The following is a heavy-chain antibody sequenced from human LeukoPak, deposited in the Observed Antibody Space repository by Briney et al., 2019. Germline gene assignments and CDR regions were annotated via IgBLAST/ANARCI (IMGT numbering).Heavy chain of an antibody. CDR2: ISYDGSNK. V-gene: IGHV3-30*01. D-gene: IGHD1-14*01. Sequence: GRSLRLSCAASEFTFSSYAIHWVRQAPGKGLEWVAVISYDGSNKYYADSVKGRFTISRDNSKNTLYLQMNSLRAEDTAVYYCARSYRARYFDYWGQGTLVTVSS. CDR1: EFTFSSYA. J-gene: IGHJ4*02. CDR3: ARSYRARYFDY.